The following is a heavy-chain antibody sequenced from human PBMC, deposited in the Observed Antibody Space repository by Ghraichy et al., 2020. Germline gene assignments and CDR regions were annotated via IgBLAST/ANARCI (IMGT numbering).Heavy chain of an antibody. CDR2: VNPNSGGT. CDR3: AREGNWEVDGFDI. V-gene: IGHV1-2*06. D-gene: IGHD7-27*01. Sequence: ASVKVSCKTSGYTFTDHYIHRVRQAHGQGPEWMGRVNPNSGGTNYAQKFQGRVTMTRDTSISTAYMELSRLRSDDTAVYYCAREGNWEVDGFDIWGQGTMVTVSS. CDR1: GYTFTDHY. J-gene: IGHJ3*02.